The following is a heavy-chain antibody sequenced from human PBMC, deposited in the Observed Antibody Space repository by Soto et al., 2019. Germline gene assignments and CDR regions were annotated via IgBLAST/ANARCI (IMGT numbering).Heavy chain of an antibody. D-gene: IGHD3-22*01. V-gene: IGHV1-2*02. Sequence: SVNVSCKASGYTFTNYFIHMVRHAPGQGLEGREWINPITGGTNEAPKIQGSVTMTRDTSITTAYMQLSRLRADDTAVYYCAKNYYDSIDREYLDFWGQGTPVTVSS. CDR1: GYTFTNYF. CDR2: INPITGGT. J-gene: IGHJ4*02. CDR3: AKNYYDSIDREYLDF.